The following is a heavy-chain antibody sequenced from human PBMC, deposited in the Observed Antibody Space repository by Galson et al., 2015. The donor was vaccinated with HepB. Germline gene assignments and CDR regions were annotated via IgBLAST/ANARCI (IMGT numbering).Heavy chain of an antibody. V-gene: IGHV3-30*04. CDR1: GFSFTTYN. J-gene: IGHJ4*02. Sequence: SLRLSCAASGFSFTTYNMHWVRQGPVKGLEWLATISGDGKTTFYADSVRGRFTISRDNSKNTLFLQMHSLRPGDTAVYYCARDFNWNYDYWGQGTLVTVSS. CDR2: ISGDGKTT. D-gene: IGHD1-1*01. CDR3: ARDFNWNYDY.